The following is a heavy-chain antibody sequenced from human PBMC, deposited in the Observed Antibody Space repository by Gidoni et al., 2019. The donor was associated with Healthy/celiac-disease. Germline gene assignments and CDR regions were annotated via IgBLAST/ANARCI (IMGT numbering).Heavy chain of an antibody. CDR1: GGSFSGYY. J-gene: IGHJ5*02. D-gene: IGHD4-17*01. Sequence: VQLQQAGAGLLKPSATLSLTCAVYGGSFSGYYWSWTRQPPGKGLAWIGEINHSGSTNYHPSLRSRVTISVDTSKNQFSLKLSSVTAADTAVYYCARGTLTSHGNWFDPWGQGTLVTVSS. CDR2: INHSGST. V-gene: IGHV4-34*01. CDR3: ARGTLTSHGNWFDP.